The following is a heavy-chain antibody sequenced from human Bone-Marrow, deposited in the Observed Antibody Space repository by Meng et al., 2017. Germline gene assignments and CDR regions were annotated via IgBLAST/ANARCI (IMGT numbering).Heavy chain of an antibody. J-gene: IGHJ4*02. CDR2: INHSGST. V-gene: IGHV4-34*01. D-gene: IGHD6-13*01. CDR1: GGSFSGYY. Sequence: RQRGAGLLKPSGTLSLNCAVYGGSFSGYYWSWIRQPPGKGLEWIGEINHSGSTNYNPSLKSRVTISVDTSKNQFSLKLSSVTAADTAVYYCARGRIAAAAALAYWGQGTLVTVSS. CDR3: ARGRIAAAAALAY.